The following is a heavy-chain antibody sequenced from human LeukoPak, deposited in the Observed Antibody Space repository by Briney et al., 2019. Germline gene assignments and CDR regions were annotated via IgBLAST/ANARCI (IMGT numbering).Heavy chain of an antibody. D-gene: IGHD3-22*01. CDR3: AKEEGYYYDSGGYYVEYFQH. CDR2: ISGSGGTT. V-gene: IGHV3-23*01. CDR1: GFTFNNYA. J-gene: IGHJ1*01. Sequence: PGRSLRLSCAAPGFTFNNYAMSWVRQAPGKGLEWVSAISGSGGTTYYADSVKGRFTFSRDDSKNTLYLQMNSLRAEDTAVYYCAKEEGYYYDSGGYYVEYFQHWGQGTLVTVSS.